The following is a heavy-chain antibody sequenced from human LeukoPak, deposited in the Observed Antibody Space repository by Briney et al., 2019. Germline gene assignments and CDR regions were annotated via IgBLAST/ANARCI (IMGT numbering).Heavy chain of an antibody. Sequence: SETLSLTCTVSGGSISSGDYYWSWIRQPPGKGLEWIGYIYYSGSTYYNPSLKSRVTISVDTSKNQFSLKLSSVTAADTAVYYCARGDGGWYDWYFDLWGRGTLVTVSS. CDR1: GGSISSGDYY. CDR2: IYYSGST. D-gene: IGHD6-19*01. J-gene: IGHJ2*01. CDR3: ARGDGGWYDWYFDL. V-gene: IGHV4-30-4*08.